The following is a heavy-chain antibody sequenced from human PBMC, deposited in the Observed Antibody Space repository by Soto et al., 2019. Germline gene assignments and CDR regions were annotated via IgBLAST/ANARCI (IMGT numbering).Heavy chain of an antibody. J-gene: IGHJ5*02. CDR3: TFYGWFDP. Sequence: DVQLVESGGDLVQPGGSLKLSCAASGFIFSGSAMHWVRQAPGKGQEWVGRIRSKNNNYATTYVESVKGRFSISRDDSKNTTYLHMYSLKTEDTAFYFCTFYGWFDPRGQGTRVTVSS. V-gene: IGHV3-73*01. CDR2: IRSKNNNYAT. D-gene: IGHD3-10*01. CDR1: GFIFSGSA.